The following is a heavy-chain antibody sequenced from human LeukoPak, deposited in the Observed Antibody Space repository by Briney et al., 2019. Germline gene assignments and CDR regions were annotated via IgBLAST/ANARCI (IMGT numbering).Heavy chain of an antibody. Sequence: SETLSLTCTVSGASVSTYFWSWIRQPPGKGLENIGYIYNSGSTNYDPSLKSRVTISVDTSKNQFSLKVTSVTAADTAVYYCARENVLLWFGELSNWFDPWGQGTLVTVSS. V-gene: IGHV4-59*02. CDR3: ARENVLLWFGELSNWFDP. CDR2: IYNSGST. J-gene: IGHJ5*02. D-gene: IGHD3-10*01. CDR1: GASVSTYF.